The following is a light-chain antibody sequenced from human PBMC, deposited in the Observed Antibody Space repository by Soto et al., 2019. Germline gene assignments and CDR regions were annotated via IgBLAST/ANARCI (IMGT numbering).Light chain of an antibody. Sequence: AIQLTQSPSSLSASVGDRVTITCRASQGISSALAWYQQKPGKAPKLLIYDASSLESGVPSRFSGSGSWTYFTLTISSLQPEDFATYYCQQFNSYPLTFGQGTRLEIK. CDR2: DAS. J-gene: IGKJ5*01. CDR1: QGISSA. CDR3: QQFNSYPLT. V-gene: IGKV1-13*02.